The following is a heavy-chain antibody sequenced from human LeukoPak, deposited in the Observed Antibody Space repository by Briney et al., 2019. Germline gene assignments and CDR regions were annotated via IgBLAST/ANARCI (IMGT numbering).Heavy chain of an antibody. Sequence: SETLSLTCTVSGGSISSYYWSWLRQPPGKGLEWLGYIYYSGSTNYNPSLKSRVTISVDTSKNQFSLKLSSVTAADTAVYYCASWGPSHYYDSSVRGFDYWGQGALVTVSS. CDR2: IYYSGST. CDR3: ASWGPSHYYDSSVRGFDY. CDR1: GGSISSYY. V-gene: IGHV4-59*01. J-gene: IGHJ4*02. D-gene: IGHD3-22*01.